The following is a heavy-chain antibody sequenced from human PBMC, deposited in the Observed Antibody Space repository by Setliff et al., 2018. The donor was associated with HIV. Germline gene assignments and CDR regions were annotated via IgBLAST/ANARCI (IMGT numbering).Heavy chain of an antibody. J-gene: IGHJ4*02. CDR3: ARFHMGHLDY. V-gene: IGHV3-66*01. CDR2: IYSGGST. Sequence: GGSLRLSCAASGFTVSSNYMSWVRQAPGKGLEWVSVIYSGGSTYYADSVKGRFTISRDNSKNTLYVQMNSLRAEDTAVYYCARFHMGHLDYWGQGTLVTVSS. CDR1: GFTVSSNY.